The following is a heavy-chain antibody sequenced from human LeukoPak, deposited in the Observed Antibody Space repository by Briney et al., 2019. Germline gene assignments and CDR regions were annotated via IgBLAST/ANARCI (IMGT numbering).Heavy chain of an antibody. CDR1: GYTFTGYY. CDR3: ARDWAPAMIVGPGEAFDI. CDR2: INPNSGGT. D-gene: IGHD3-22*01. Sequence: GASVKVSCKASGYTFTGYYMHWVRQAPGQGLEWMGWINPNSGGTNYAQRFQGRVTMTRDTSISTAYMELSRLRSDDTALYYCARDWAPAMIVGPGEAFDIWGQGTMVTVSS. J-gene: IGHJ3*02. V-gene: IGHV1-2*02.